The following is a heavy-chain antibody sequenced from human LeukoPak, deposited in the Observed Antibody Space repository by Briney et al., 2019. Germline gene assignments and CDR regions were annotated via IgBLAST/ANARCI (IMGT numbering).Heavy chain of an antibody. CDR3: ATLLEWPINGNWFDP. V-gene: IGHV4-59*12. Sequence: SETLSLTCTVSGGSISSYYWSWIRQPPGKGLEWIGYIYYSGSTNYNPSLKSRVTISVDTSKNQFSLKLSSVTAADTAVYYCATLLEWPINGNWFDPWGQGTLVTVSS. D-gene: IGHD3-3*01. CDR2: IYYSGST. CDR1: GGSISSYY. J-gene: IGHJ5*02.